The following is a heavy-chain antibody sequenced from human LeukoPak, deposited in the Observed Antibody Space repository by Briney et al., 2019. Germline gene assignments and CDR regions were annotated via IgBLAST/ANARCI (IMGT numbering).Heavy chain of an antibody. J-gene: IGHJ3*02. Sequence: ASVKVSCKASGYTFTSYDINWVRQATGQGLEWMGWMNPNSGNTGYAQKFQGRVTMTRNTSISTAYMELSSLRAEDTAVYYCARSIVGARPDAFDIWGQGTMVTVSS. CDR2: MNPNSGNT. D-gene: IGHD1-26*01. CDR3: ARSIVGARPDAFDI. V-gene: IGHV1-8*01. CDR1: GYTFTSYD.